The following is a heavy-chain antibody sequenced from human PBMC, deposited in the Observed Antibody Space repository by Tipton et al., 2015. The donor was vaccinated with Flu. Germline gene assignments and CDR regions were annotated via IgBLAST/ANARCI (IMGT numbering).Heavy chain of an antibody. CDR1: GFTFSTYS. Sequence: SLRLSCAASGFTFSTYSMSWVRQAPGKGLEWVGRSRNKANSYTTEYAAPVKGRFTISRDDSRNSLYLQMNSLKSEDTAVYFCARGECSSTSCYAALDIWGQGTMVTVSS. CDR3: ARGECSSTSCYAALDI. CDR2: SRNKANSYTT. V-gene: IGHV3-72*01. J-gene: IGHJ3*02. D-gene: IGHD2-2*01.